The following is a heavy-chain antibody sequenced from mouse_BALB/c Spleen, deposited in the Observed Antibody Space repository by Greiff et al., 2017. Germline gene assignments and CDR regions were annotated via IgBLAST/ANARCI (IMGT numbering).Heavy chain of an antibody. D-gene: IGHD1-1*01. CDR2: IYPGSGST. J-gene: IGHJ2*01. CDR3: TTTYYFDY. Sequence: LQQPGSELVRPGASVKLSCKASGYTFTSYWMHWVKQRPGQGLEWIGNIYPGSGSTNYDEKFKSKATLTVDTSSSTAYMQLSSLTSEDSAVYYCTTTYYFDYWGQGTTLTVSS. V-gene: IGHV1S22*01. CDR1: GYTFTSYW.